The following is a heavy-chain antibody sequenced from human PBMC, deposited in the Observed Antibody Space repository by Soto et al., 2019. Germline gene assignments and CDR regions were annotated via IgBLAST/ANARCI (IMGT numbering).Heavy chain of an antibody. CDR2: ISSSGSTI. D-gene: IGHD3-9*01. Sequence: LRLSCAASGFTFISYEMNWVRQAPGKGLEWVSYISSSGSTIYYADSVKGRFTISRDNAKNSLYLQMNSLRAGDTAVYYCARAPSARYFDWLGPDYYGMDVWGQGTTVTVSS. V-gene: IGHV3-48*03. CDR3: ARAPSARYFDWLGPDYYGMDV. CDR1: GFTFISYE. J-gene: IGHJ6*02.